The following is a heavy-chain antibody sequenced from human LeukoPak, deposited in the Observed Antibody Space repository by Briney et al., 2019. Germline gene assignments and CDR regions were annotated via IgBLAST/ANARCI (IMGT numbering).Heavy chain of an antibody. CDR1: GFTLNSFA. CDR3: AKNFLKAAAGNPTIDY. D-gene: IGHD6-13*01. Sequence: GRSLRLSCAASGFTLNSFAMHWVRQAPGKGLEWVAFIRYDGSIQYYADSVKGRFTISRDNSKNTLYLQMNSLRAEDTAVYYCAKNFLKAAAGNPTIDYWGQGTLVTVSS. CDR2: IRYDGSIQ. V-gene: IGHV3-30*04. J-gene: IGHJ4*02.